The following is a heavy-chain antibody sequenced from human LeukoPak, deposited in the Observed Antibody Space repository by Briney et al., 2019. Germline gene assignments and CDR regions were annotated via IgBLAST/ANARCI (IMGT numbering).Heavy chain of an antibody. J-gene: IGHJ4*02. CDR1: GFTFSSYA. D-gene: IGHD4-17*01. Sequence: GGSLRLSCAASGFTFSSYAMSWVRQAPGKGLEWVSDISGSGGSTYYADSVNDRFTISRDNPKNTLYLHMNPLRAEDTAVYYCAKEGYGDPHFHYWRQGTLVTVSS. V-gene: IGHV3-23*01. CDR3: AKEGYGDPHFHY. CDR2: ISGSGGST.